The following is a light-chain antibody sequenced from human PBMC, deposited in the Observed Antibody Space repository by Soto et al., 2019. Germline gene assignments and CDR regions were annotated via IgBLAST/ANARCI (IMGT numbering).Light chain of an antibody. CDR1: QTISSW. CDR2: GAS. Sequence: DIQMTQSPSTLSASVGDRVKITCRASQTISSWLAWYQQKPGKAPKLLIYGASRLESGVPSRFSGSGSGTEFTLTISSLQPDDFATYYCQQYNSYSYTFGQGTKLEIK. CDR3: QQYNSYSYT. V-gene: IGKV1-5*03. J-gene: IGKJ2*01.